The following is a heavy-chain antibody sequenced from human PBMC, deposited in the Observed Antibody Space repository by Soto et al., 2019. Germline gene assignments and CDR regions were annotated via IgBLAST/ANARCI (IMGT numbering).Heavy chain of an antibody. CDR1: GFTFSSYA. CDR2: ISGSGYRT. V-gene: IGHV3-23*01. J-gene: IGHJ6*03. CDR3: AKAGNSWPSYYYYMDV. Sequence: GGSLRLSCAASGFTFSSYAMSWVRQAPGRGLEWVSAISGSGYRTDYADSVRGRFTISRDNSKNTLHLQMNSLRAEDTAVYYCAKAGNSWPSYYYYMDVWGKGTAVTVSS. D-gene: IGHD4-4*01.